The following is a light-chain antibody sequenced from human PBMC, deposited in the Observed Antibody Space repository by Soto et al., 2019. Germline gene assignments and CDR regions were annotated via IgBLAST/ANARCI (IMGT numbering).Light chain of an antibody. Sequence: DIQLTQSPSSLSASVGDRVTITCQASQDISNHLNWYQQKPGKAPNLLIYDASDLETGVPSRFSGGGSGTFFSFTINSLQPEDIVTYYCQKHDGVPLFGPGTKVEIK. CDR3: QKHDGVPL. J-gene: IGKJ3*01. V-gene: IGKV1-33*01. CDR1: QDISNH. CDR2: DAS.